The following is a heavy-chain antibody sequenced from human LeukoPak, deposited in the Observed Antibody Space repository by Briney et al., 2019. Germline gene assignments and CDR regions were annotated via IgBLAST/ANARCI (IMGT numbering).Heavy chain of an antibody. V-gene: IGHV3-23*01. CDR2: ISGSGGTT. Sequence: AGGTLRLSCAASGFSFSSYGMSWVRQAPGKGLEWVSAISGSGGTTYYADSVKGRFTISRDNSKNTLYLQMTSLRAEDTAVYYCAKDLSSRDYVWGSYRPDFDYWGQGTLVTVSS. CDR3: AKDLSSRDYVWGSYRPDFDY. J-gene: IGHJ4*02. CDR1: GFSFSSYG. D-gene: IGHD3-16*02.